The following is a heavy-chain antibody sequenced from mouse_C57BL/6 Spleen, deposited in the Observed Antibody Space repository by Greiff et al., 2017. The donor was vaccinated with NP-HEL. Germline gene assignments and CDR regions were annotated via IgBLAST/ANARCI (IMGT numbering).Heavy chain of an antibody. Sequence: QVQLQQPGAELVRPGSSVKLSCKASGYTFTSYWMDWVKQRPGQGLEWIGNIYPADSETNYNQKFKDKATLTVYKSSSTAYMQLSSLTSEDSAVYYCARGEYGFAYWGQGTLVTVSA. D-gene: IGHD5-2*01. J-gene: IGHJ3*01. V-gene: IGHV1-61*01. CDR1: GYTFTSYW. CDR2: IYPADSET. CDR3: ARGEYGFAY.